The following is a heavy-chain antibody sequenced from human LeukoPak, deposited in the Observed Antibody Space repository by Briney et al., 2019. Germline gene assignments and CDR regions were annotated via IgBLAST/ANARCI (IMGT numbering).Heavy chain of an antibody. CDR3: AKSQFIVVVVAAGGVGAFDI. J-gene: IGHJ3*02. Sequence: GVSLRLSCAASGFTFSSYAMSWVRQAPGKGLEWVSAISGSGGNTYYADSVKGRFTISRDNSKNTLYLQMNSLRAEDTAVYYCAKSQFIVVVVAAGGVGAFDIWGQGTMVTVSS. CDR2: ISGSGGNT. D-gene: IGHD2-15*01. V-gene: IGHV3-23*01. CDR1: GFTFSSYA.